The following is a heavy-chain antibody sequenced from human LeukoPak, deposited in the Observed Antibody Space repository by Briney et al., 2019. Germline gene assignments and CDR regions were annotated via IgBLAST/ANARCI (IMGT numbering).Heavy chain of an antibody. D-gene: IGHD6-19*01. J-gene: IGHJ4*02. V-gene: IGHV1-69*05. Sequence: GASVKVSCKASGYTFTSYDINWVRQAPGQGLEWMGRIIPIFGTANYAQKFQGRVTITTDESTSTAYMELSSLRSEDTAVYYCARTPSSGWYHGEEFDYWGQGTLVTVSS. CDR3: ARTPSSGWYHGEEFDY. CDR2: IIPIFGTA. CDR1: GYTFTSYD.